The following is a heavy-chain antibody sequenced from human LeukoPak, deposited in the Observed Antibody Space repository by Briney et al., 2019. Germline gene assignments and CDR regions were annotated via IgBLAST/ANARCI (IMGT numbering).Heavy chain of an antibody. D-gene: IGHD3-22*01. CDR3: AKNYYDRRGPYSWVFDY. CDR2: IFAGGGAA. CDR1: GFTFSDYA. V-gene: IGHV3-23*01. Sequence: PGGSLRLSCPVSGFTFSDYAMTWVRQAPGKGLEWVSSIFAGGGAALYADSVRGRFTIFRDGAKSPLFLQMHSLRAEDTAIYYCAKNYYDRRGPYSWVFDYWGQGTLVTVSS. J-gene: IGHJ4*02.